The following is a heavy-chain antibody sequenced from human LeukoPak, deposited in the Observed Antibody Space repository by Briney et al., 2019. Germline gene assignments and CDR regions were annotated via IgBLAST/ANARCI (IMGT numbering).Heavy chain of an antibody. J-gene: IGHJ4*02. CDR1: GGTFSSYA. Sequence: SVKVSCKASGGTFSSYAISWVRQAPGQGLEWMGGIIPIFGTANYAQKFQGRVTITADESTSTAYMELSSLRSEDTAVYYCASDYYDSSGYYGFDYWGQGTLVTVSP. D-gene: IGHD3-22*01. CDR3: ASDYYDSSGYYGFDY. V-gene: IGHV1-69*01. CDR2: IIPIFGTA.